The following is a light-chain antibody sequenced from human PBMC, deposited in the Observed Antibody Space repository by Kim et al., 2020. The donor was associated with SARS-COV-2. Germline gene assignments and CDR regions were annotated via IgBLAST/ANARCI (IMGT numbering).Light chain of an antibody. J-gene: IGLJ1*01. CDR2: DVS. CDR3: SSYTSSSSSYV. CDR1: SSDVGGYNY. V-gene: IGLV2-14*03. Sequence: SITISCTGTSSDVGGYNYVSWYQQHPGKAPKLMIYDVSNRPSGVSNHFSGSKSGNTASLTISGLQAEDEADYYCSSYTSSSSSYVFGTGTKVTVL.